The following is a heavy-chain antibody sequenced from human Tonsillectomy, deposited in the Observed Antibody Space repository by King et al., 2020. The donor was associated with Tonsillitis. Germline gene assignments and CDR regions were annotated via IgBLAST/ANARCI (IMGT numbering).Heavy chain of an antibody. J-gene: IGHJ4*02. Sequence: ELQLVQSGAEVKKPGESVKISCKGSGYTFTNYWIGWVRQMPGKGLEWMGIIFPRDSDTRYSPSFQGQVTISADRSINTAYLQWSSLKASDTAMYYCARLIFGLIGHFDYWGQGTLVTGSS. CDR2: IFPRDSDT. V-gene: IGHV5-51*03. CDR1: GYTFTNYW. D-gene: IGHD3/OR15-3a*01. CDR3: ARLIFGLIGHFDY.